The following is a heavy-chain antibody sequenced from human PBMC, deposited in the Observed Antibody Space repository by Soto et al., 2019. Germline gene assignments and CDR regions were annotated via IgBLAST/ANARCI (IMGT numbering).Heavy chain of an antibody. Sequence: GASVKVSCKASGYTFTGYYMHWVRQAPGQGLEWMGWINPNSGGTNYAQKFQGWVTMTRDTSISTAYMELSRLRFDDTAVYYCARARTVYYYYGMDVWGQGTTVTVSS. CDR2: INPNSGGT. J-gene: IGHJ6*02. CDR3: ARARTVYYYYGMDV. CDR1: GYTFTGYY. V-gene: IGHV1-2*04.